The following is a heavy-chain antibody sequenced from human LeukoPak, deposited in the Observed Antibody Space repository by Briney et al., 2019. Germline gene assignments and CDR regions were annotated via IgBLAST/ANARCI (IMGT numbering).Heavy chain of an antibody. CDR1: DGSITIYD. D-gene: IGHD4-17*01. CDR2: VHYSGTT. V-gene: IGHV4-59*01. Sequence: SETLSLTCTVSDGSITIYDWSWVRQPPGKGLEFIGHVHYSGTTNYNPSLRSRVIISIDTSKKHFFLKLKSVTAADTAVYYCATGYGDFRVEGRYFYSWGQGTLVTVSS. CDR3: ATGYGDFRVEGRYFYS. J-gene: IGHJ4*02.